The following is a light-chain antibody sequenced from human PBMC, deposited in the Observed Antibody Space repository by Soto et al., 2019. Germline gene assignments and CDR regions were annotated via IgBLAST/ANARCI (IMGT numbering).Light chain of an antibody. CDR1: QSVSSY. CDR3: QQYNNWGLS. V-gene: IGKV3D-15*01. J-gene: IGKJ4*01. Sequence: EIVLTQSPATLSLSPGERAALSCRASQSVSSYLAWYQQKPGQAPRLLMYGSSTRATGIPATFSGSGSGTEFTLTISSLQSEESAVYYCQQYNNWGLSFGGGTRVEIK. CDR2: GSS.